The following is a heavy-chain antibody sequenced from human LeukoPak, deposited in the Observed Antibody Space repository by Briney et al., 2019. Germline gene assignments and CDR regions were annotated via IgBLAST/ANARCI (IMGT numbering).Heavy chain of an antibody. CDR1: GFTVSSNY. J-gene: IGHJ6*02. CDR2: IYSGGST. V-gene: IGHV3-66*01. D-gene: IGHD4-11*01. Sequence: GGSLRLSCAASGFTVSSNYMSWVRQAPGKGLEWVSVIYSGGSTYYADSVKGRFTISRDNSKNTLYLQMNSLRAEDTAAYYCAGTVSGYYYYGMDVWGQGTTVTVSS. CDR3: AGTVSGYYYYGMDV.